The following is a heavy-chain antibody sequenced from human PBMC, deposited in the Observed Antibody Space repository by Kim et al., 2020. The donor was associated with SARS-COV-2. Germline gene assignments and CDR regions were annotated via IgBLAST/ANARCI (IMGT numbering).Heavy chain of an antibody. V-gene: IGHV3-15*01. J-gene: IGHJ4*02. D-gene: IGHD6-19*01. CDR3: TETTGYSSGWGFDY. Sequence: GGSLRLSCAASGFTFSNAWMSWVRQAPGKGLEWVGRIKSKTDGGTTDYAAPVKGRFTISRDDSKNTLYLQMNSLKTEDTAVYYCTETTGYSSGWGFDYWGQGTLVTVSS. CDR2: IKSKTDGGTT. CDR1: GFTFSNAW.